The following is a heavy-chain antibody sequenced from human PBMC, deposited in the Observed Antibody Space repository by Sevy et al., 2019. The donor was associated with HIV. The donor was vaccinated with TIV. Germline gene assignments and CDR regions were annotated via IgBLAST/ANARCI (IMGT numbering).Heavy chain of an antibody. J-gene: IGHJ4*02. CDR2: TYHKYKWYN. CDR3: ARESRWFFFHFDY. V-gene: IGHV6-1*01. Sequence: SQTLSLTCAISGDSVSTYSAAWNWIRQSPSRGLEWLGRTYHKYKWYNDYALSVKSRISINPDTPKNQSSLQLNSVTPEDTAVYYCARESRWFFFHFDYWGQGTLVTVSS. D-gene: IGHD3-10*01. CDR1: GDSVSTYSAA.